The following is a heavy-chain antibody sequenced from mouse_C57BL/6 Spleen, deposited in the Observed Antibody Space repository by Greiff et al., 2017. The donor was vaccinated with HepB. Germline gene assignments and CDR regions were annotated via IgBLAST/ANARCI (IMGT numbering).Heavy chain of an antibody. J-gene: IGHJ2*01. Sequence: VQLQQSGAELVKPGASVKLSCKASGYTFTSYWMQWVKQRPGQGLEWIGEIDPSDSYTNYNQKFKGKATLTVDTSSSTAYMQLSSLTSEDSAVYYCARSGDYYGSSPDYWGQGTTLTVSS. CDR3: ARSGDYYGSSPDY. CDR2: IDPSDSYT. D-gene: IGHD1-1*01. V-gene: IGHV1-50*01. CDR1: GYTFTSYW.